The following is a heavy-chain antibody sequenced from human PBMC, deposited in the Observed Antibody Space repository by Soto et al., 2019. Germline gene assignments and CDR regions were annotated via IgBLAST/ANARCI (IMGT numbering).Heavy chain of an antibody. CDR3: VRDRDSDTWPSRDV. J-gene: IGHJ6*02. V-gene: IGHV1-18*01. Sequence: QAHLVQSGAELKKPGASVRVSCKASGYSFTRNGITWVRQAPGQGLEWMGWISAKNGDTNYAQKFQGRVIMTADTSTSTAYMELRSLRSDDTAVYYCVRDRDSDTWPSRDVWGQGTTVTVSS. CDR2: ISAKNGDT. D-gene: IGHD1-26*01. CDR1: GYSFTRNG.